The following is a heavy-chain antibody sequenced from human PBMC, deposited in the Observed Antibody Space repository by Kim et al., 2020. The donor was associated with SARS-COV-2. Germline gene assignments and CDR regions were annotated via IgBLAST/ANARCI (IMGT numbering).Heavy chain of an antibody. CDR3: ARVLRYNWNEFDS. V-gene: IGHV3-11*05. CDR1: GFTFSDYY. J-gene: IGHJ4*02. CDR2: ISTSNTSYT. D-gene: IGHD1-1*01. Sequence: GGSLRLSCAASGFTFSDYYMSWIRQAPGKGLEWVSYISTSNTSYTNYADSVKGRFTISRDDAKNSLVLEMNTLRAEDTALYYCARVLRYNWNEFDSWGQG.